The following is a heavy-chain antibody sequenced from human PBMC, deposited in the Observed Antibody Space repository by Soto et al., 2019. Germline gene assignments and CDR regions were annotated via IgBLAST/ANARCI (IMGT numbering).Heavy chain of an antibody. Sequence: QVQLVQSGAEVKKPGSSVKVSCTASGGTFSSYAISWVRQAPGQGLEWMGGIIPIFGTANYAQKFQGRVTITADESTSTAYMELSSLRSEDTAVYYWARGGRDGYNYDYFDYWGQGTLVTVSS. V-gene: IGHV1-69*01. CDR2: IIPIFGTA. J-gene: IGHJ4*02. CDR1: GGTFSSYA. D-gene: IGHD5-12*01. CDR3: ARGGRDGYNYDYFDY.